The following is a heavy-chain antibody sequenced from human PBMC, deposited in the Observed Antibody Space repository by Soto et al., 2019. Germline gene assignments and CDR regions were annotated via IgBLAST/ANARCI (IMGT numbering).Heavy chain of an antibody. CDR3: ATAYSSSWPFDY. CDR1: GYTLTELS. CDR2: FDPEDGET. Sequence: ASVKVSCTVSGYTLTELSMHWVRQAPGKGLEWMGGFDPEDGETIYAQKFQGRVTMTEDTSTDTAYMELSSLRSEDTAVYYCATAYSSSWPFDYWGQGTLVTV. V-gene: IGHV1-24*01. D-gene: IGHD6-13*01. J-gene: IGHJ4*02.